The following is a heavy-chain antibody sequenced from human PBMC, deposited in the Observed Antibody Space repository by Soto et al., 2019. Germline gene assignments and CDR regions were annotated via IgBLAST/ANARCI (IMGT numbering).Heavy chain of an antibody. V-gene: IGHV1-18*01. CDR1: GYTFTSYG. CDR2: ISAYNGNT. J-gene: IGHJ6*03. D-gene: IGHD6-13*01. Sequence: QVQLVQSGAEVKKPGASVKVSCKASGYTFTSYGISWVRQAPGQGLEWMGWISAYNGNTNYAQKLQGRVTMTTDTSTSTAYMELRSLRSDDTAVYYCARVIAAAGTSPVEYYCYYYMDVWGKGTTVTVSS. CDR3: ARVIAAAGTSPVEYYCYYYMDV.